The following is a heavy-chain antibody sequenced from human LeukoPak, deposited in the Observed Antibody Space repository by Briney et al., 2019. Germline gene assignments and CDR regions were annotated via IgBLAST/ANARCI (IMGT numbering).Heavy chain of an antibody. J-gene: IGHJ6*03. V-gene: IGHV1-46*01. D-gene: IGHD2-8*01. CDR3: ARARGARGYCTNGVCASRNYYMDV. Sequence: GASVKVSCKASGYTFTSYYMHWVRQAPGQGLEWMGIINPSGGSTSYAQKFQGRVTMTRDMSTSTVYMEPSSLRSEDTAVYYCARARGARGYCTNGVCASRNYYMDVWGKGTTVTVSS. CDR1: GYTFTSYY. CDR2: INPSGGST.